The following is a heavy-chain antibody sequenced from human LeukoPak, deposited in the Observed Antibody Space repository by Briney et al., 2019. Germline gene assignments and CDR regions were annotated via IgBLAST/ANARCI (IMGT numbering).Heavy chain of an antibody. CDR2: ISGSGGST. J-gene: IGHJ4*02. CDR1: VFTFSSYA. Sequence: QPGGSLRLSCAASVFTFSSYAMSWVRQAPGKGLEWVSAISGSGGSTYYADSVKGRFTISRDNSKNTVYLQMNSLRAEDTAVYYCAKDHFGQQLVDGYFDYWGQGTLVTVSS. CDR3: AKDHFGQQLVDGYFDY. V-gene: IGHV3-23*01. D-gene: IGHD6-13*01.